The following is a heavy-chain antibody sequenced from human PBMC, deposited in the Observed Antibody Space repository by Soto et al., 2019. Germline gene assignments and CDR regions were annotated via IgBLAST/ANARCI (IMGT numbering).Heavy chain of an antibody. Sequence: PSQTLSLTCAISGDSVASNSASWNWIRQSPSRGLEWLGRTYYRSKWYNDYAVSVKSRVTMSVDTSKSQFSLKLTSVTPADTAVYYCARGKFGELSPFDYWGRGTLVTVSS. CDR1: GDSVASNSAS. J-gene: IGHJ4*02. CDR3: ARGKFGELSPFDY. V-gene: IGHV6-1*01. CDR2: TYYRSKWYN. D-gene: IGHD3-10*01.